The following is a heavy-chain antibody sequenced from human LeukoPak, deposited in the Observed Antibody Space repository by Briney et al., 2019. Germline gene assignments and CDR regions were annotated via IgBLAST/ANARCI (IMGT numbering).Heavy chain of an antibody. V-gene: IGHV3-21*01. Sequence: GGSLRLSCAASGFTFSSYSISWVRQAPGKGLEWVSSISISSSYIYYADSVKGRFTISRDNAKNSLYLQMNSLRAEDTAVYYCARGPQKNGHSSGYPGYFDYWGQGTLVTVSS. CDR1: GFTFSSYS. CDR3: ARGPQKNGHSSGYPGYFDY. J-gene: IGHJ4*02. D-gene: IGHD3-22*01. CDR2: ISISSSYI.